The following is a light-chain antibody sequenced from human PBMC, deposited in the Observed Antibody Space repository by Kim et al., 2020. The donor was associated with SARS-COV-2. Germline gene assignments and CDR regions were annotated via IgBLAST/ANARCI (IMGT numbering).Light chain of an antibody. CDR1: SSDVGGYIF. CDR3: TSYTSTSTLV. V-gene: IGLV2-14*03. CDR2: DVS. J-gene: IGLJ2*01. Sequence: GQSITISCTGTSSDVGGYIFVSWYQQQPGKAPKLILYDVSHRPSGVSSRFSGSKSGNRASLTIFGLQAEDEADYYCTSYTSTSTLVFGGGTQLTVL.